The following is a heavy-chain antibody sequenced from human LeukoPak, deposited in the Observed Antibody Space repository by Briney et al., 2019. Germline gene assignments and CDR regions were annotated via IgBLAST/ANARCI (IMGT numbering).Heavy chain of an antibody. D-gene: IGHD3-22*01. CDR3: AKDLTLYYYDSSGYYYRDY. V-gene: IGHV3-23*01. CDR2: ISGSGGST. CDR1: GFTFSCYA. J-gene: IGHJ4*02. Sequence: GGSLRLSCAASGFTFSCYAMSWVRQAPGKGLEWVSAISGSGGSTYYADSVKGRFTISRDNSKNTLYLQMKSLRAEDTAVYYCAKDLTLYYYDSSGYYYRDYWGQGTLVTVSS.